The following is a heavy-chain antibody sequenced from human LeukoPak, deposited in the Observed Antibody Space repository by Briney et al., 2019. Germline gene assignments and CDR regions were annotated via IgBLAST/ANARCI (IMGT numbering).Heavy chain of an antibody. CDR2: ISGSGDNT. J-gene: IGHJ4*02. Sequence: PGGSLRPSCAASGFTFSSYAMSWVRQAPGKGLEWVSVISGSGDNTYYADSVKGRFTISRDNSKNTLYVQVNSLGTEDTAAYYCAKGSYYDSSGSFYFDYWGQGTLVTVSS. CDR3: AKGSYYDSSGSFYFDY. D-gene: IGHD3-22*01. CDR1: GFTFSSYA. V-gene: IGHV3-23*01.